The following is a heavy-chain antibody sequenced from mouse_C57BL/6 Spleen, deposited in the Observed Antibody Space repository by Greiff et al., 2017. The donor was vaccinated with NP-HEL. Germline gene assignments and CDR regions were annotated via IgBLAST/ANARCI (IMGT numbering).Heavy chain of an antibody. D-gene: IGHD1-1*01. CDR1: GYAFSSSW. CDR2: IYPGDGDT. V-gene: IGHV1-82*01. CDR3: ASYYYGSKAWFAY. J-gene: IGHJ3*01. Sequence: VKLMESGPELVKPGASVKISCKASGYAFSSSWMNWVKQRPGKGLEWIGRIYPGDGDTNYNGKFKGKATLTADKSSSTAYMQLSSLTSEDSAVYFCASYYYGSKAWFAYWGQGTLVTVSA.